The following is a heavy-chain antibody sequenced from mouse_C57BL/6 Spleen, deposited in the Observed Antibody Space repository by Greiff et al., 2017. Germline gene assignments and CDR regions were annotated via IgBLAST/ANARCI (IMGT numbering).Heavy chain of an antibody. D-gene: IGHD1-1*02. CDR2: IDPEDGTT. Sequence: VQLQQSGAELVKPGASVKLSCTASGFNIKDYYMHWVKQRTEQGLEWIGRIDPEDGTTKYAPKVQGKATITADTSSNTAYLQLSRLTSEDTAVYYCARDYYGGVDYWGQGTTLTVSS. J-gene: IGHJ2*01. V-gene: IGHV14-2*01. CDR3: ARDYYGGVDY. CDR1: GFNIKDYY.